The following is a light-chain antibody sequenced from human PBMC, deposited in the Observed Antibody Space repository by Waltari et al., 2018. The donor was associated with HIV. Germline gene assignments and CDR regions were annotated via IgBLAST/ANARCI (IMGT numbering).Light chain of an antibody. CDR1: PTAGDY. V-gene: IGKV3-11*01. CDR2: DAF. Sequence: EIVLTQSPATLSLSPGERATLSCRASPTAGDYLAWYQHKPGQAPRLLIYDAFNRATGIPARFSGSGSGTDFTLTITSLEPEDSAVYYCQQRYNWPLTFGQGTKVEIK. J-gene: IGKJ1*01. CDR3: QQRYNWPLT.